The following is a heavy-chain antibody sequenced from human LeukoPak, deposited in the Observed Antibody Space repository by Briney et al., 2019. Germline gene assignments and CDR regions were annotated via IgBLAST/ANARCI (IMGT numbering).Heavy chain of an antibody. Sequence: GGSLRLSCAASGFTFDDYTMHWVRQAPGKGLEWVSLISRDGGSTYYADSVKGRFTISRDNSKNSLYLQMNSLRTEDTALYYCAKDYTLRTSYYYGAVLDYWGQGTLVTVSS. CDR1: GFTFDDYT. J-gene: IGHJ4*02. D-gene: IGHD3-10*01. V-gene: IGHV3-43*01. CDR3: AKDYTLRTSYYYGAVLDY. CDR2: ISRDGGST.